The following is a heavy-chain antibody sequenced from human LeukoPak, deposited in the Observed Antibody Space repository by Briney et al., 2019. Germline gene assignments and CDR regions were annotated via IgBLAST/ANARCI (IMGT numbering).Heavy chain of an antibody. D-gene: IGHD4-17*01. CDR3: ARNFDYGDYSFDY. J-gene: IGHJ4*02. CDR2: ISYDGSNK. Sequence: GGSLRLSCAASGFTFSSYAMHWVRQAPGKGLEWVAVISYDGSNKYYADSVKGRFTISRDNSKNTLYLQMNSLRAEDTAVYYCARNFDYGDYSFDYWGQGTLVTVSS. CDR1: GFTFSSYA. V-gene: IGHV3-30-3*01.